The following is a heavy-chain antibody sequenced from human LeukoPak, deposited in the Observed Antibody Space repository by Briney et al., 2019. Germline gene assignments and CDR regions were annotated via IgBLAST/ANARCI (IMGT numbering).Heavy chain of an antibody. J-gene: IGHJ6*02. CDR3: ARVAATIYWYYGMDV. CDR2: ISAYNGNT. D-gene: IGHD6-13*01. V-gene: IGHV1-18*01. CDR1: GYTFANYG. Sequence: ASVKVSCKASGYTFANYGISWVRQAPGQGLEWMGWISAYNGNTNYAQEVQGRVTMTTDTSTSTGYMELRSLRSDDTAVYYCARVAATIYWYYGMDVWGQGTTVTVPS.